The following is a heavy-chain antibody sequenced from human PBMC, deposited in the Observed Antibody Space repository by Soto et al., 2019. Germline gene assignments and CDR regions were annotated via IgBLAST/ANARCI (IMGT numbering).Heavy chain of an antibody. CDR3: AKDLAHTVSGGMDV. V-gene: IGHV3-23*01. Sequence: EVQLLESGGGLVQPGGSLRLSCAASGFTFSSYAMSWVRQAPGKGLEWVSAISGSGGSTYYADSVKGRFTISRDNSKNTLYQQMNSLRAEDTAVYYCAKDLAHTVSGGMDVWGQGTTVTVSS. CDR2: ISGSGGST. D-gene: IGHD4-4*01. CDR1: GFTFSSYA. J-gene: IGHJ6*02.